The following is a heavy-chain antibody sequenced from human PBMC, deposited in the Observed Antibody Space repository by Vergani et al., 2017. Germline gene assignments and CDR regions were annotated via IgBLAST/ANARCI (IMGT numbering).Heavy chain of an antibody. Sequence: HESCPGLVKPSETLSLTCTVSGAAIKDFYWSWFRQPPGKGLEWIGYVYYTGSTTYNPSLKSRVTISVDTSNNQFSLRMTSLTAADTAIYYCARDRDLYCRSTTSCHNWFDPWGQGSLVTVSS. V-gene: IGHV4-59*01. CDR2: VYYTGST. D-gene: IGHD2/OR15-2a*01. J-gene: IGHJ5*02. CDR1: GAAIKDFY. CDR3: ARDRDLYCRSTTSCHNWFDP.